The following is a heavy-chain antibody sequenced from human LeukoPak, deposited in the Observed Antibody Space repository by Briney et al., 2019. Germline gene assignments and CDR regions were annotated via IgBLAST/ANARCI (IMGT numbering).Heavy chain of an antibody. CDR1: GFTSSSYG. CDR2: ISYDGSNK. J-gene: IGHJ4*02. D-gene: IGHD3-3*01. V-gene: IGHV3-30*18. CDR3: AKGALEWLLGIGY. Sequence: PGGSLRLSCAASGFTSSSYGMHWVRQAPGKGLEWVAVISYDGSNKYYADSVKGRFTISRDNSKNTLYLQMNSLRAEDTAVYYCAKGALEWLLGIGYWGQGTLVTVSS.